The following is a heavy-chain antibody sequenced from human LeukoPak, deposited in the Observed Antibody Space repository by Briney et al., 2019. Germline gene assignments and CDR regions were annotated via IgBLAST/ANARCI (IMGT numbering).Heavy chain of an antibody. CDR3: AKESRTSFDY. CDR1: GFTFSSYG. CDR2: ISYDGSNK. Sequence: AGGSLRPSCAASGFTFSSYGMHWVRQAPGKGLEWVAVISYDGSNKYYADSVKGRFTISRDNSKNTLYLQMNSLRAEDTAVYYCAKESRTSFDYWGQGTLVTVSS. D-gene: IGHD2-2*01. V-gene: IGHV3-30*18. J-gene: IGHJ4*02.